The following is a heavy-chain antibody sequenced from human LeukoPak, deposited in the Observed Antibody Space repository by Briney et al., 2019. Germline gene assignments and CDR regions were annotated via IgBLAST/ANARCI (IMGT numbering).Heavy chain of an antibody. D-gene: IGHD3-10*01. V-gene: IGHV4-61*02. CDR3: AREGWYYGGHDAFDI. Sequence: SETLSLTCTVSGGSISSGSYYWSWIRQPAGKGLEWIGRIYTSGGTNYNPSLKSRVTISVDTSKNQFSLKLSSVTAADTAVYYCAREGWYYGGHDAFDIWGQGTMVTVSS. CDR2: IYTSGGT. CDR1: GGSISSGSYY. J-gene: IGHJ3*02.